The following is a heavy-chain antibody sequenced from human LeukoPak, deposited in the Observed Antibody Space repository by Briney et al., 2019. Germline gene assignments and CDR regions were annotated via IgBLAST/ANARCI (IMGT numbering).Heavy chain of an antibody. J-gene: IGHJ4*02. CDR3: ARLDYGAYTY. V-gene: IGHV1-2*02. CDR2: INPNSGAT. CDR1: GYTFTGYY. Sequence: GASVKVSCKASGYTFTGYYVYWVRQAPGQGLEWMGWINPNSGATSYAQKFQGRVTMTRDTSISTAYMELSGLRSDDTAVYYCARLDYGAYTYWGQGTLVTVSS. D-gene: IGHD4-17*01.